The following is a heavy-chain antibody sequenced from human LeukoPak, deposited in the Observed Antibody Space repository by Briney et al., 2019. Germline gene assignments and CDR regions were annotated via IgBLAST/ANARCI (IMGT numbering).Heavy chain of an antibody. J-gene: IGHJ1*01. CDR2: INPNSGGT. Sequence: ASVKVSCKASGYTFTGYYMHWVRQAPGQGLEWMGWINPNSGGTNYAQKFQGRVTMTRDTSITTAYMELSRLRSDDTALYYCASHLDYGCNSGYFHHWGQGTLVTVSS. CDR1: GYTFTGYY. D-gene: IGHD4-23*01. CDR3: ASHLDYGCNSGYFHH. V-gene: IGHV1-2*02.